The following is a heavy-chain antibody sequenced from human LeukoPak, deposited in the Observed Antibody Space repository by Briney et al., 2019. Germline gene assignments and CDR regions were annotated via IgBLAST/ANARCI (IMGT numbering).Heavy chain of an antibody. CDR3: ARGYYYDSSGYYYGMDV. D-gene: IGHD3-22*01. CDR1: GYTFTGYY. V-gene: IGHV1-2*02. CDR2: INPNSGGT. Sequence: ASVKVSCKASGYTFTGYYMHWVRQAPGQGLEWIGWINPNSGGTNDAQKFQGRVTMTRDTSISTAYMELSRLRSDDTAVYYCARGYYYDSSGYYYGMDVWGQGTTVTVSS. J-gene: IGHJ6*02.